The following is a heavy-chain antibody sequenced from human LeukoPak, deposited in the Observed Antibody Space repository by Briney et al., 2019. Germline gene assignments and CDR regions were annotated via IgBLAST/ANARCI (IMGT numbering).Heavy chain of an antibody. J-gene: IGHJ4*02. Sequence: PSETLSLTCTVSGGSISSSSYYWGWIRQPPGKGLEWIGSIYYSGSTYYNPSLKSRVTISVDTSKNQFSLKLSSVTAADTAVYYCARYGGNSVWWGQGTLVTVSS. CDR1: GGSISSSSYY. V-gene: IGHV4-39*01. D-gene: IGHD4-23*01. CDR2: IYYSGST. CDR3: ARYGGNSVW.